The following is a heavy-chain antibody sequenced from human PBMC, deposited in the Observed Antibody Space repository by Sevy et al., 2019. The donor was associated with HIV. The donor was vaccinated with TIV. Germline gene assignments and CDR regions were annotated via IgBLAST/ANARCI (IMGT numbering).Heavy chain of an antibody. J-gene: IGHJ6*02. CDR2: ISGSGRYT. D-gene: IGHD2-15*01. CDR1: EFTFSSYA. Sequence: GGSLRLSCAASEFTFSSYAMSWVRQAPGKGLEWVSSISGSGRYTYYADSVEGRFTISRDNSKKTRYVQMNSWRPEDTAVYYCAKGFCSGGSCPRDYYYYGMDVWGQGTTVTVSS. CDR3: AKGFCSGGSCPRDYYYYGMDV. V-gene: IGHV3-23*01.